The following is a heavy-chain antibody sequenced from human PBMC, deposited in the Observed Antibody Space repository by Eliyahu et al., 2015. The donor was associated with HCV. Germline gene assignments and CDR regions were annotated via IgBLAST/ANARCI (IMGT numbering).Heavy chain of an antibody. CDR1: GXXXTKYW. Sequence: EVQLVQSGAEVKKPGESLRIXCKGSGXXXTKYWXSWVRQXPGKGLEWMGRIDPRDSYTSYSPSFQGHVTISADKSINTAYLQWSSLQASDTAMFYCARLPSETFAAFDYWGQGTLVTVSS. CDR3: ARLPSETFAAFDY. J-gene: IGHJ4*02. CDR2: IDPRDSYT. V-gene: IGHV5-10-1*03. D-gene: IGHD6-25*01.